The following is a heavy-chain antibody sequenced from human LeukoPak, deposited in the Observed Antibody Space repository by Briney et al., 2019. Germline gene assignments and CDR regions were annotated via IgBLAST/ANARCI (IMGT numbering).Heavy chain of an antibody. J-gene: IGHJ3*02. V-gene: IGHV3-21*01. CDR2: ISSSSSYI. CDR3: ARDPYGSGSYLDAFDI. CDR1: GFTFSSYS. D-gene: IGHD3-10*01. Sequence: GGSLRLSCAASGFTFSSYSMNWVRQAPGKGLEWVSSISSSSSYIYYADSVKGRFTISRDNAKNSLYLQMNSLRAEDTAVYYCARDPYGSGSYLDAFDIWGRGTMVTVSS.